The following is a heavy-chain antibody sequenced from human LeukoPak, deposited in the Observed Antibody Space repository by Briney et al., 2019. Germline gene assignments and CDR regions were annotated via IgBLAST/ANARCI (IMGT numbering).Heavy chain of an antibody. V-gene: IGHV4-39*07. CDR2: IYYSGNT. CDR3: ARAALRTPLTYFDY. CDR1: GGSASSSSYY. D-gene: IGHD5-12*01. J-gene: IGHJ4*02. Sequence: SETLSLTCTVSGGSASSSSYYWGWIRQPPGKGLEWIGSIYYSGNTYYNPSLKSRVTISVDTSKNQFSLKLTSVTAADTAVYYCARAALRTPLTYFDYWGQGTLVTVSS.